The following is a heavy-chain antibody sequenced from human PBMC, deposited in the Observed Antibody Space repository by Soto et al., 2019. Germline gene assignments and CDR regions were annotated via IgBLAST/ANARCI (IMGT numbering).Heavy chain of an antibody. J-gene: IGHJ6*02. CDR3: ARALTGYGMDV. V-gene: IGHV1-18*01. Sequence: QVKLVQSGVEVREPGASVKVSCKAVRYIFTNYGVSWVRQAPGQGLEWKGWITTYNGNTEYAQKFKGRVTMTTDASTSTAYRELGSRSSDDTDIYYCARALTGYGMDVWGQGTTVTASS. CDR1: RYIFTNYG. CDR2: ITTYNGNT.